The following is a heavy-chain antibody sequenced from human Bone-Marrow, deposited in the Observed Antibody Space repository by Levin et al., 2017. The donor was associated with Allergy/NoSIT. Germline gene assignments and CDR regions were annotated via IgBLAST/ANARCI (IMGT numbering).Heavy chain of an antibody. Sequence: ASVKVSCKASGFTFTTYWIGWVRQLPGKGLEWMGIIYPGDSDTRYSPSFQGQVTISADKSISTAYLQWSSLRASDTATYYCARHLGYSYGYPFDNWGQGTLVTVSS. D-gene: IGHD5-18*01. V-gene: IGHV5-51*01. CDR2: IYPGDSDT. CDR3: ARHLGYSYGYPFDN. J-gene: IGHJ4*02. CDR1: GFTFTTYW.